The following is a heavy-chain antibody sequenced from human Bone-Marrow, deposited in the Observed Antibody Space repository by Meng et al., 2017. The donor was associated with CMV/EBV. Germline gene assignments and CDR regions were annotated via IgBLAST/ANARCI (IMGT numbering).Heavy chain of an antibody. CDR3: TTSTMVRGVTPL. D-gene: IGHD3-10*01. Sequence: GESLKISCAASGFTFSNAWMSWVRQAPGKGLEWVGRIKSKINGGTTDYAAPVKGRFTISRDDSKNTLYLQMNSLKTEDTAVYYCTTSTMVRGVTPLWGQGTLVTVSS. J-gene: IGHJ4*02. V-gene: IGHV3-15*01. CDR2: IKSKINGGTT. CDR1: GFTFSNAW.